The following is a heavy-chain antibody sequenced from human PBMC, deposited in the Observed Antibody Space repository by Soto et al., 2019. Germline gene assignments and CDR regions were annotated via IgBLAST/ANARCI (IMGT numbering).Heavy chain of an antibody. CDR3: VRPRPSGENYGMDV. D-gene: IGHD1-26*01. CDR2: LYAEGST. V-gene: IGHV3-53*01. J-gene: IGHJ6*02. Sequence: VQLVESGGGLIQPGGSLRLSCVASGLTVSQNYMAWVRQAPEMGPQWVSFLYAEGSTYYTESVKGRFTISRDPSKNTLFLQMDGLRAEDTAVYYCVRPRPSGENYGMDVWGQGTTVTVSS. CDR1: GLTVSQNY.